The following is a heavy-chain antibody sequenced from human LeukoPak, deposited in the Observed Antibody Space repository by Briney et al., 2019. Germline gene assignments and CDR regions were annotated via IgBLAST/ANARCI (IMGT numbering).Heavy chain of an antibody. D-gene: IGHD3-22*01. CDR1: GFTFSSYS. CDR2: ISSSSSYI. J-gene: IGHJ4*02. CDR3: ASPSDDYYDSSGYSY. Sequence: GGSLRLSCAASGFTFSSYSMNWVRQAPGKGLEWVSSISSSSSYIYYADSVKGRFTISRDNAKNSLYLQMNSLRAEDTAVYYCASPSDDYYDSSGYSYWGQGTLVTVSS. V-gene: IGHV3-21*01.